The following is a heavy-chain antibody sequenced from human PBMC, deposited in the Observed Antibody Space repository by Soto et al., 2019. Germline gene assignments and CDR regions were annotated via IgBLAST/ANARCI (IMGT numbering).Heavy chain of an antibody. CDR1: CGSISSGGYY. J-gene: IGHJ5*02. V-gene: IGHV4-31*03. CDR2: IYYRGST. D-gene: IGHD3-10*01. CDR3: ARAPIYGSGSHNWFDP. Sequence: SETLSLTCTVSCGSISSGGYYWSWIRQHPGKGLEWIGYIYYRGSTYYNPSLKSRVTISVDTSKNQFSLKLSSVTAADTAVPSRARAPIYGSGSHNWFDPWGQRTMVTVS.